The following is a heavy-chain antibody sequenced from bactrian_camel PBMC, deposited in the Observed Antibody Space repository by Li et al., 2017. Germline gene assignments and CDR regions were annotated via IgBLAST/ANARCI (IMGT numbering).Heavy chain of an antibody. CDR1: GYTYMTCS. Sequence: EVQLVESGGGLVQPGESLRLSCAASGYTYMTCSMGWYRQAPGKERELVSILMGDGTEFYADSVKGRFTISIDNAKSTLYLQMNNLRADDTAMYYCAIGLFADFGLGRGTQVTVS. CDR2: LMGDGTE. D-gene: IGHD5*01. V-gene: IGHV3S67*01. J-gene: IGHJ4*01.